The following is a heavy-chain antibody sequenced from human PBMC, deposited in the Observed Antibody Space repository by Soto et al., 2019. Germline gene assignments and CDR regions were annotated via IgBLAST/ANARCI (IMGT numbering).Heavy chain of an antibody. D-gene: IGHD3-10*01. CDR1: GFSISTSGMC. J-gene: IGHJ6*02. CDR3: ARIRISSRTYHGVDV. V-gene: IGHV2-70*11. CDR2: IDWDDDK. Sequence: SGPTLVNPTQTLTLTCSFSGFSISTSGMCVGWFRQPPGKALEWLARIDWDDDKNYRTYLKTRLTISKDTSKNQVVLTMTNMDPVDTATYYCARIRISSRTYHGVDVWGQGTTVTVSS.